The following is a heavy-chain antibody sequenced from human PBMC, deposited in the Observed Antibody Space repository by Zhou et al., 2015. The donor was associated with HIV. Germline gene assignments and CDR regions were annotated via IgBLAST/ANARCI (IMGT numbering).Heavy chain of an antibody. CDR2: IIPIFGTA. CDR3: ARGAFFADIVVVPAAKPQGYYGMDV. Sequence: QVQLVQSGAEVKKPGSSVKVSCRASGDVDHFRTYTITWVRQAPGHGLEWMGGIIPIFGTANYAQKFQGRVTITADESTSTAYMELSSLRSEDTAVYYCARGAFFADIVVVPAAKPQGYYGMDVWGQGTTVTVSS. CDR1: GDVDHFRTYT. V-gene: IGHV1-69*01. D-gene: IGHD2-2*01. J-gene: IGHJ6*02.